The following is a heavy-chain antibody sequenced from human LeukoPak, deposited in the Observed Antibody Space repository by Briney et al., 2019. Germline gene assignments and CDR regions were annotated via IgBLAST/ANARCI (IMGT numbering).Heavy chain of an antibody. D-gene: IGHD4-11*01. V-gene: IGHV3-30*02. CDR2: IRYDGSNK. Sequence: GGSLRLSCAASGFTFSRYGMHWVRQAPGKGLEWVAFIRYDGSNKYYTDSVKGRFTISRDNSKNTLYLQMNSRRVEDTAVYYCARDGLAVTTFEYFFDYWGQGTLVTVS. J-gene: IGHJ4*02. CDR1: GFTFSRYG. CDR3: ARDGLAVTTFEYFFDY.